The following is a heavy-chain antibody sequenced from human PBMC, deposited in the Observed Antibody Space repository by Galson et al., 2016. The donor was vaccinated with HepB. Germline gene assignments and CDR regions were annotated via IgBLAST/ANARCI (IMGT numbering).Heavy chain of an antibody. Sequence: QSGAEVKKPGESLRISCKGSGYRFTSYWINWVRQMPGKGLEWMGRIDPSDSYSNYSPSFQGHVTLSTDKSSSTAYLQWNSLKASDTAMYYCATSQLNNGWHVPGYWGQGTLVTVSS. V-gene: IGHV5-10-1*01. CDR2: IDPSDSYS. CDR1: GYRFTSYW. D-gene: IGHD6-19*01. CDR3: ATSQLNNGWHVPGY. J-gene: IGHJ4*02.